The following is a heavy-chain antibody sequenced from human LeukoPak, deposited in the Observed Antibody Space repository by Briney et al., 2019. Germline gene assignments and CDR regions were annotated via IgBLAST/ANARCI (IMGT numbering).Heavy chain of an antibody. V-gene: IGHV4-59*01. D-gene: IGHD6-25*01. J-gene: IGHJ4*02. CDR2: IYYSGSA. Sequence: SETLSLTCTVSGGSISSYYWSWIRQPPGKGLEWIGNIYYSGSANHNPSLKSRVTISRDTSKNQFSLKLSSVTTADTAVYYCARAGGVKTAALDLDYWGQGTLVTVSS. CDR1: GGSISSYY. CDR3: ARAGGVKTAALDLDY.